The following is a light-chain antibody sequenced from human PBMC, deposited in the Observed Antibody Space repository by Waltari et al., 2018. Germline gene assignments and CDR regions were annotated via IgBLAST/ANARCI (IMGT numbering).Light chain of an antibody. V-gene: IGKV4-1*01. CDR1: QSVLSTSNNKNY. CDR3: QQYYGDPIT. CDR2: WAS. J-gene: IGKJ5*01. Sequence: DFVMTQSPDSLAVSLGERATINCKSSQSVLSTSNNKNYLAWFQQKPGQPPKLLFYWASTRESGFPDRFSGSGSGTDFTLTISSLQADDAAVYYCQQYYGDPITFGQGTRLEIK.